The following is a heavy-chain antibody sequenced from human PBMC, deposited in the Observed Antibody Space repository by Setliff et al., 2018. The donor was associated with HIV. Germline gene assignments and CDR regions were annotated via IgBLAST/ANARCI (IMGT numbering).Heavy chain of an antibody. Sequence: PGGSLRLSCAASTFSVSEYAMSWVRQAPGKGLEWVSAVSNTGRRTFYADSVKGRFTISKDNFENVVYLQMNSLRVDDTAVYYCARASYYYDSSGWVDYWGQGTLVTVSS. V-gene: IGHV3-23*05. CDR3: ARASYYYDSSGWVDY. D-gene: IGHD3-22*01. CDR1: TFSVSEYA. CDR2: VSNTGRRT. J-gene: IGHJ4*02.